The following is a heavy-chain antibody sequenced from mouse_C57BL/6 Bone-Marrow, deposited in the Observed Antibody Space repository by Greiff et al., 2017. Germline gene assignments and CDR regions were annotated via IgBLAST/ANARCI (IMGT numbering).Heavy chain of an antibody. D-gene: IGHD2-5*01. CDR3: ASSYYSNYGGAMDY. CDR2: INPSSGYT. V-gene: IGHV1-7*01. CDR1: GYTFTSYW. J-gene: IGHJ4*01. Sequence: VKLQESGAELVMPGASVKLSCKASGYTFTSYWMHWVKQRPGQGLEWIGYINPSSGYTKYNQKFKDKATLTADKSSSTAYMQLSSLTYEDSAVYYCASSYYSNYGGAMDYWGQGTSVTVSS.